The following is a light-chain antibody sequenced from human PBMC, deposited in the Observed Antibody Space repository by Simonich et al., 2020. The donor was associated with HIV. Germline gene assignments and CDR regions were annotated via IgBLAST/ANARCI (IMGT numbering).Light chain of an antibody. Sequence: DIVMTQSPLSLPVTPGEPASISCRSSQSLLHSNGYNYSDWYLQKPGQSPQLLIYLGSTRASGVPDRFSGSGSGTDFTLKISRVEAEDVGVYYCMQVLQTPYTFGQGTKLEIK. J-gene: IGKJ2*01. CDR1: QSLLHSNGYNY. V-gene: IGKV2-28*01. CDR3: MQVLQTPYT. CDR2: LGS.